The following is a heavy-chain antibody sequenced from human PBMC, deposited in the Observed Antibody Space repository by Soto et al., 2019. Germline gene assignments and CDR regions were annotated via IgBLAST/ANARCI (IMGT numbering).Heavy chain of an antibody. CDR1: GFTFRSYA. V-gene: IGHV3-23*01. J-gene: IGHJ4*02. Sequence: EVQLLESGGGLVQPGGSLRLSCAASGFTFRSYAMTWVRQAPGRGLEWVSGISGGGDETYNADSVKGGFTISSDNSTNALYLQMNSLRAEDTAIYYCVKDGEADNGVWDYFDHWGQGTLITVSS. CDR3: VKDGEADNGVWDYFDH. CDR2: ISGGGDET. D-gene: IGHD3-16*01.